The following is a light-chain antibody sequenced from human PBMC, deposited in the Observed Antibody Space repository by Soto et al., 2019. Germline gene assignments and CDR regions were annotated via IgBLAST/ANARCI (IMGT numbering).Light chain of an antibody. CDR1: QRVTTS. CDR2: DAS. J-gene: IGKJ2*01. Sequence: EIVLTQSPATLSLSPGERATLSCRASQRVTTSLAWYQHQPGQAPRLLIYDASNRATGIPAMFSGSGSGTDFTLTVSSLEPEDFAGYYCQQRSTWYTFGQGTKVDIK. CDR3: QQRSTWYT. V-gene: IGKV3-11*01.